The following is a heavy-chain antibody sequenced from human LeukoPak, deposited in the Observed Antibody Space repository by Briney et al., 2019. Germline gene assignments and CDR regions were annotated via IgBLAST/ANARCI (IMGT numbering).Heavy chain of an antibody. CDR1: GFTFSNAW. D-gene: IGHD3-16*01. CDR3: ARPSDYVWGSTEAGY. CDR2: ISSSGSTI. J-gene: IGHJ4*02. V-gene: IGHV3-48*04. Sequence: GGSLRLSCAASGFTFSNAWMNWVRQAPGKGLEWVSYISSSGSTIYYADSVKGRFTISRDNAKNSLYLQMNSLRAEDTAVYYCARPSDYVWGSTEAGYWGQGTLVTVSS.